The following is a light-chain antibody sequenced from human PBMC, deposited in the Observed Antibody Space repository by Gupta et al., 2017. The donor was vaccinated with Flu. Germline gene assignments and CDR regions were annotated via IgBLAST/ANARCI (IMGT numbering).Light chain of an antibody. J-gene: IGKJ5*01. V-gene: IGKV3-15*01. Sequence: PPTLSVSPGEVVTLSCRASQKVGVDLAWYQQKPGQPPRPLIYDASIRANGVPARFTASGSGTDFTLTISSLQSEDFAVYFCQQFHHWPFTFGHGTRLDVK. CDR3: QQFHHWPFT. CDR1: QKVGVD. CDR2: DAS.